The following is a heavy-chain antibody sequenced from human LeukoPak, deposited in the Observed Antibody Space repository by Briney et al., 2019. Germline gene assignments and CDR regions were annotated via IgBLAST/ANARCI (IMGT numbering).Heavy chain of an antibody. CDR1: GYSISSGYY. Sequence: SETLPLTCTVSGYSISSGYYWGWIRQPPGKGLEWIGSIYHSGSTYYNPSLKSRVTISVDTSKNQFSLKLSSVTAADTAVYYCARVYDYGWGSYRGMSFDYWGQGTLVTVSS. D-gene: IGHD3-16*02. CDR3: ARVYDYGWGSYRGMSFDY. J-gene: IGHJ4*02. V-gene: IGHV4-38-2*02. CDR2: IYHSGST.